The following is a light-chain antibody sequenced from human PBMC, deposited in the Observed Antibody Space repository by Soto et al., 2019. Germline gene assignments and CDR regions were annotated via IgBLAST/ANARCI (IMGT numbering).Light chain of an antibody. CDR1: SSDVGGYNY. CDR2: EVS. Sequence: QSALTQPASVSGSPGQSSTISCTGTSSDVGGYNYVSWYQQHPGKAPKLIIYEVSNRHSGVSNRFSGSKSGNTASLTISGLQAEDEADYYCTSYRTNYTWLFGGGTKLTVL. CDR3: TSYRTNYTWL. J-gene: IGLJ3*02. V-gene: IGLV2-14*01.